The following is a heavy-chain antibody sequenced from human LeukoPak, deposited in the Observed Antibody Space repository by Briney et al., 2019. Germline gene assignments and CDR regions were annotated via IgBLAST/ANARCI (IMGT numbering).Heavy chain of an antibody. CDR3: ARGARPGYYFDY. CDR1: GGSISSSSYY. Sequence: KPSETLSLTCTVSGGSISSSSYYWGWIRQPPGKGLEWIGYIYYSGSTNYNPSLKSRVTISVDTSKNQFSLKLSSVTAADTAVYYCARGARPGYYFDYWGQGTLVTVSS. J-gene: IGHJ4*02. V-gene: IGHV4-61*05. D-gene: IGHD5-12*01. CDR2: IYYSGST.